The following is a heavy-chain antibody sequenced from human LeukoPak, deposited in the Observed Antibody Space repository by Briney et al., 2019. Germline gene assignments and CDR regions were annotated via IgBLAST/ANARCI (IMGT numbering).Heavy chain of an antibody. J-gene: IGHJ4*02. D-gene: IGHD4-17*01. Sequence: GESLKISCKGSGYSFTSYWISWVRQMPGKGLEWMGRIVPSDSYTNYSPSFQGHVTISADKSISTAYLQWSSLKASDTAMYYCARHGRSDYSPDYWGQGTLVTVSS. CDR3: ARHGRSDYSPDY. CDR2: IVPSDSYT. V-gene: IGHV5-10-1*01. CDR1: GYSFTSYW.